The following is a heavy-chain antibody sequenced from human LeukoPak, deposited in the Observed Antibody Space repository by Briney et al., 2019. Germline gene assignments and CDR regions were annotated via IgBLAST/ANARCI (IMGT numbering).Heavy chain of an antibody. CDR1: GFTFSGYG. CDR3: AEDPYRVIVATGNYLDP. D-gene: IGHD2-21*01. V-gene: IGHV3-30*18. CDR2: ISNDGSNI. Sequence: GGSLRLSCAASGFTFSGYGMHWVRQAPGKGLEWVAVISNDGSNIQYADSAKGRFTISRDNSKNTVYLQMNSLRSEDTAVYYCAEDPYRVIVATGNYLDPWGQGTLVTVSS. J-gene: IGHJ5*02.